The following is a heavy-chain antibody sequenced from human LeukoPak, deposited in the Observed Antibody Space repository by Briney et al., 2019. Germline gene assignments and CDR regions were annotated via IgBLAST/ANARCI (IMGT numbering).Heavy chain of an antibody. CDR2: INPNSGGT. J-gene: IGHJ4*02. D-gene: IGHD2-2*01. V-gene: IGHV1-2*02. CDR3: ARGVYRKRPDCSSTSCSTYFDY. Sequence: ASVKVSCKASGYTFTGYYMHWVRQAPGQGLEWMGWINPNSGGTNYAQKFQGRVTMTRDTSISTAYMELSRLRSDDTAVYYCARGVYRKRPDCSSTSCSTYFDYWGQGTLVTLSS. CDR1: GYTFTGYY.